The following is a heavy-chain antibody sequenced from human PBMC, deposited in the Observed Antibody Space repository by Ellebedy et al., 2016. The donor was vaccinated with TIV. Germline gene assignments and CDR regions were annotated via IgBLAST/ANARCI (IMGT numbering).Heavy chain of an antibody. CDR2: IIPIFGTA. D-gene: IGHD3-22*01. Sequence: AASVKVSCKASGGTFSSYAISWVRQAPGQGLEWMGGIIPIFGTANYAQKFQGRVTITADESTSTAYMELSSLRSEDTAVYYCARALEEGIGGSGYADWGQGTLVTVSS. V-gene: IGHV1-69*13. CDR1: GGTFSSYA. J-gene: IGHJ4*02. CDR3: ARALEEGIGGSGYAD.